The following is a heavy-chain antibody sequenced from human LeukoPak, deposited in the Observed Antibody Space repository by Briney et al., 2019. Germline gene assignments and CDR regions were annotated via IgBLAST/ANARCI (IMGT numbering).Heavy chain of an antibody. V-gene: IGHV1-69*05. J-gene: IGHJ1*01. Sequence: SVKVSCKASGGTFSSYAISWVRQAPGQGLEWMGGIIPIFGTANYAEKFQGRVTITTDESTSTAYLELSSLRSEDTAVYYCAREVDGIAAVWGQGTLVTVSS. CDR3: AREVDGIAAV. CDR2: IIPIFGTA. CDR1: GGTFSSYA. D-gene: IGHD6-13*01.